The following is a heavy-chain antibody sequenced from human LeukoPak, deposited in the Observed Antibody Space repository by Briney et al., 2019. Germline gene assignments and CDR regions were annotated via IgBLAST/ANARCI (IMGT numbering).Heavy chain of an antibody. CDR2: ISYDESNK. D-gene: IGHD2-2*01. CDR3: AKQGGLGYCSGTSCCADY. V-gene: IGHV3-30*18. CDR1: GFIFSTYG. J-gene: IGHJ4*02. Sequence: GGSLRLSCAASGFIFSTYGMHWVRQAPGKGLEWVAVISYDESNKYYADSVKGRFTISRDNSKNTLYLQMSSLRAEDTAVYYCAKQGGLGYCSGTSCCADYWGQGTLVTVSS.